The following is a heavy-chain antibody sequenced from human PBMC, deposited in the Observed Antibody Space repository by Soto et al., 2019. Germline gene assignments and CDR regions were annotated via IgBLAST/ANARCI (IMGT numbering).Heavy chain of an antibody. CDR1: GFTFTTSP. J-gene: IGHJ3*02. D-gene: IGHD5-18*01. V-gene: IGHV3-23*01. CDR2: ISGNGYTT. Sequence: EVQVLESGGDLVQPGGSLRLTCAVSGFTFTTSPINWVRQAPGKGLEWVSSISGNGYTTYYADSVTGRFTISTDNSKSTVFLQMNSLRVEDTALYYCAKGVEHSTADAFETWGQGTMVTVSS. CDR3: AKGVEHSTADAFET.